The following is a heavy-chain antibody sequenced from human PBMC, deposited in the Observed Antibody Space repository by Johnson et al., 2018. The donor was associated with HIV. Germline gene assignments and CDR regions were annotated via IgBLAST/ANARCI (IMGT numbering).Heavy chain of an antibody. CDR1: GFTFDDYG. D-gene: IGHD3-16*01. V-gene: IGHV3-20*04. J-gene: IGHJ3*02. Sequence: VQLVESGGGVVRPGGSLRLSCAASGFTFDDYGMSWVRQAPGKGLEWVSGIHWIGGSTGYADSVKGRFTISRDNAKNSMYLQMNSLRAEDTALYYCARERLLTWGRSDAFDIWGQGTMVTVSS. CDR3: ARERLLTWGRSDAFDI. CDR2: IHWIGGST.